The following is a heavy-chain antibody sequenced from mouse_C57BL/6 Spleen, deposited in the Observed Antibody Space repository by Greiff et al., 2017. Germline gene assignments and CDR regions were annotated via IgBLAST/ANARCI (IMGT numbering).Heavy chain of an antibody. V-gene: IGHV1-82*01. J-gene: IGHJ2*01. CDR3: AREGDDYEALGDY. CDR2: IYPGDGDT. CDR1: GYAFSSSW. Sequence: QVQLKQSGPELVKPGASVKISCKASGYAFSSSWMNWVKQRPGKGLEWIGRIYPGDGDTNYNGKFKGKATLTADKSSSTAYMQLSSLTSEDSAVYFCAREGDDYEALGDYWGQGTTLTVSS. D-gene: IGHD2-4*01.